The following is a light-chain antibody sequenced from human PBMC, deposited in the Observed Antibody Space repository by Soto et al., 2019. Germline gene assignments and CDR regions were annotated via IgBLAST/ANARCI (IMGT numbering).Light chain of an antibody. CDR3: QQYGASPVT. Sequence: EIVLTQSPGTLSLSPGERATLSCRASQSVSSSNLAWYQQRPGQAPRLLIHGALSRAIGIPDSFSGSGSGTDFTLTSSRQDHEDLAFYCWQQYGASPVTFGGGTKLEIK. J-gene: IGKJ4*01. CDR2: GAL. CDR1: QSVSSSN. V-gene: IGKV3-20*01.